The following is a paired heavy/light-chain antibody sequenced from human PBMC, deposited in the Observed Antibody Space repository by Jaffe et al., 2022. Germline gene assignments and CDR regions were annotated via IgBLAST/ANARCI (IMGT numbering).Light chain of an antibody. CDR1: QSVLCFSNTKSC. J-gene: IGKJ2*01. Sequence: DIVMTQSPDSLAVSLGERATINCKSSQSVLCFSNTKSCLAWYQQKPGQPPKLLLYWASTRESGVPDRFSGSGSGTDFALTISSLQAEDVAVYYCHQYYSTPQTFGQGTKLEIK. CDR3: HQYYSTPQT. CDR2: WAS. V-gene: IGKV4-1*01.
Heavy chain of an antibody. V-gene: IGHV2-5*02. Sequence: QITLKESGPTLVKPTQTLTLTCTFSGFSLSTAGVAVGWIRQPPGKALEWLAFISWDDDNRYSPSLKSRLTLTKDTSKNQVVLTLTNVDPVDTGTYYCAHCIASATYYDYWGQGTLVTVSS. CDR3: AHCIASATYYDY. CDR1: GFSLSTAGVA. D-gene: IGHD2-21*01. CDR2: ISWDDDN. J-gene: IGHJ4*01.